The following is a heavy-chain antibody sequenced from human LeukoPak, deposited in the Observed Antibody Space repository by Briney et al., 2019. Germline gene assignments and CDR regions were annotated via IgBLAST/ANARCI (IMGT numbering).Heavy chain of an antibody. Sequence: SETLSLTCTVSGGSISSYYWSWIRQPPGKGLEWIGYIYYSGSTNYNPSLKSRVTISVDTSKNQFSLKLSSVTAADTAVYYCARVTYYGSGSYYPSVYYYYYMDVWGKGTTVTISS. CDR1: GGSISSYY. CDR2: IYYSGST. CDR3: ARVTYYGSGSYYPSVYYYYYMDV. D-gene: IGHD3-10*01. J-gene: IGHJ6*03. V-gene: IGHV4-59*01.